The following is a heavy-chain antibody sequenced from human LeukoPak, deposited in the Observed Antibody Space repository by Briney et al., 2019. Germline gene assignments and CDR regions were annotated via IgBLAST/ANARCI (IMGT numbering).Heavy chain of an antibody. V-gene: IGHV4-59*01. J-gene: IGHJ5*02. D-gene: IGHD6-13*01. CDR2: IYYSGST. CDR1: GGAISSYY. CDR3: AGHSSSWYNWFDP. Sequence: SETLSLTCTVSGGAISSYYWSWIRQPPGKGLEWIGYIYYSGSTNYNPSLKSRVTISVDTSKNQFSLKLSSVTAADTAVYSCAGHSSSWYNWFDPWGQGTLVTVSS.